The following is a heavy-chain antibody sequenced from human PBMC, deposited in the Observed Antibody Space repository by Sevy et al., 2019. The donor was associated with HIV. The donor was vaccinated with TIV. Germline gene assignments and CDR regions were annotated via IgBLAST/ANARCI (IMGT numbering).Heavy chain of an antibody. D-gene: IGHD2-8*01. Sequence: GGSLRLSCAASGFTISRYWMHWVRQAPAKGLVWVSRVNTDGYSTNYVDSVKGRFTISRDNAKNTLYLDMKSLGAEDTGIYYCARGTAGVQIFWGQGTLVTVSS. CDR1: GFTISRYW. CDR2: VNTDGYST. CDR3: ARGTAGVQIF. V-gene: IGHV3-74*01. J-gene: IGHJ4*02.